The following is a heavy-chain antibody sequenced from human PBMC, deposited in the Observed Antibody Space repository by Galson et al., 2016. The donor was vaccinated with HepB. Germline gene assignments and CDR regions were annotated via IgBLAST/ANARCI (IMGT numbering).Heavy chain of an antibody. CDR2: MNPNTDNR. V-gene: IGHV1-8*01. Sequence: SVKVSCKASGYSFRFYDMNWVRQAPGQGLEWLGWMNPNTDNRAYAERVQGRVVMTTNISINTAYLELRNLKSENTAVYYCARASAVTRRLGYWGQGTLVTVSS. J-gene: IGHJ4*02. CDR3: ARASAVTRRLGY. D-gene: IGHD1-1*01. CDR1: GYSFRFYD.